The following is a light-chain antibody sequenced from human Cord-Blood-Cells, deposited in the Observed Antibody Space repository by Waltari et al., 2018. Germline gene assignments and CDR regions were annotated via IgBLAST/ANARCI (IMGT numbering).Light chain of an antibody. J-gene: IGLJ2*01. CDR1: SSDVGGQNN. Sequence: QSPLTPPPSASGSPGQSVTIPSPATSSDVGGQNNVSWYQQHPGKARKLMIDEVSKRPSGFPDRVSGVKSGKTASLTVSGLQAEYEADYYCSSYAGSNNLVFGGGTKLTVL. CDR3: SSYAGSNNLV. CDR2: EVS. V-gene: IGLV2-8*01.